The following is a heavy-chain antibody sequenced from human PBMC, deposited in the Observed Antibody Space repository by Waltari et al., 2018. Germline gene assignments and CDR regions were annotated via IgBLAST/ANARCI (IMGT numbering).Heavy chain of an antibody. D-gene: IGHD6-13*01. CDR1: GFSISTSGTG. CDR2: IYWNDSK. J-gene: IGHJ1*01. V-gene: IGHV2-70*04. CDR3: ARVSGYAGSWNGGYFEF. Sequence: QVTLKESGPALVKPTQTLTLTCTFSGFSISTSGTGVGWIRPPTGKALGWLASIYWNDSKYYSTSLKSRLTISKDTSKNQVVLTMANMDPVDTATYYCARVSGYAGSWNGGYFEFWGQGALVTVSS.